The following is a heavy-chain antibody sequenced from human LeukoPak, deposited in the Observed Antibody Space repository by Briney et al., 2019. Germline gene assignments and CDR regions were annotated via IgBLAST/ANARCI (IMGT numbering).Heavy chain of an antibody. CDR1: GFTFSSYW. CDR2: ISSSSSYI. D-gene: IGHD5-18*01. V-gene: IGHV3-21*01. Sequence: GGSLRLSCAASGFTFSSYWMSWVRQAPGKGLEWVSSISSSSSYIYYADSVKGRFTISRDNAKNSLYLQMNSLRAEDTAVYYCARAPGDTAMVLGYWGQGTLVTVSS. J-gene: IGHJ4*02. CDR3: ARAPGDTAMVLGY.